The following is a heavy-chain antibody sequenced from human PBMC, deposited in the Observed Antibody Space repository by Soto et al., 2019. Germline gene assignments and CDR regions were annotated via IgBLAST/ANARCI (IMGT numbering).Heavy chain of an antibody. CDR2: IRYDGSNK. D-gene: IGHD4-17*01. J-gene: IGHJ6*03. V-gene: IGHV3-33*01. CDR3: AREGLRAPSDYYYYYYMDV. CDR1: GFTFSSYG. Sequence: QVQLVESGGGVVQPGRSLRLSCAASGFTFSSYGMHWVRQAPGKGLAWVAVIRYDGSNKYYADPVKGRFTISKDNSKDTLYLQMNSLRDADTDLYYCAREGLRAPSDYYYYYYMDVWGKGTTVTVSS.